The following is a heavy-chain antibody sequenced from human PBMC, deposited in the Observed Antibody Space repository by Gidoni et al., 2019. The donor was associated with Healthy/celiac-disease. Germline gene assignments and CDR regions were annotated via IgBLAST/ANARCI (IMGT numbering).Heavy chain of an antibody. CDR2: ISGSGGSP. V-gene: IGHV3-23*01. J-gene: IGHJ2*01. CDR1: GFTFSSYA. Sequence: EVQLLESGGGLVQPGGSLRLSCAASGFTFSSYAMSWVRQAPGKGRECVSAISGSGGSPYYADSVKGRFTISRDNSKNTLYLQMNSLRAEDTAVYYCAKGTLSGYLRYFDLWGRGTLVTVSS. D-gene: IGHD3-22*01. CDR3: AKGTLSGYLRYFDL.